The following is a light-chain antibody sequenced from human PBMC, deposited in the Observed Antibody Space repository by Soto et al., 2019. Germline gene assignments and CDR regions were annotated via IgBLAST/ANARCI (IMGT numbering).Light chain of an antibody. J-gene: IGKJ1*01. CDR3: QEYGSSLWT. V-gene: IGKV3-20*01. CDR2: GAS. CDR1: QSVSSSY. Sequence: EIVLTQSPGTLSLSPGERATLSCRASQSVSSSYLAWYQQKPGQPPRLLIYGASSRATGIPDRFSGSGSGTDLSLTISRLESEDFAVYYCQEYGSSLWTFGQGTKVEIK.